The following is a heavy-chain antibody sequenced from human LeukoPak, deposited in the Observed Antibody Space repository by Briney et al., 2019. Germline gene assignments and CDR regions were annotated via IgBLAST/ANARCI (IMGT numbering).Heavy chain of an antibody. Sequence: SETLSLTCTVSGYSISSGYYWVWIRQPPGKGLEWTGSIDHSGSTYYNPSLKSRITISVDTSKNQFSLKLSPVTAADTAVYYCARGNSLLRPRSSGWGGAFDIWGQGTMVTVSS. CDR2: IDHSGST. J-gene: IGHJ3*02. CDR3: ARGNSLLRPRSSGWGGAFDI. CDR1: GYSISSGYY. V-gene: IGHV4-38-2*02. D-gene: IGHD6-19*01.